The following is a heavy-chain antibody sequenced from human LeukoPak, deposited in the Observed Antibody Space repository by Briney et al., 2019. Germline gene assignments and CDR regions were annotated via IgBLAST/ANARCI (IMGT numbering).Heavy chain of an antibody. CDR1: GFTFDDYA. D-gene: IGHD1-26*01. J-gene: IGHJ4*02. Sequence: GGSLRLSCAASGFTFDDYAMHWVRQAPGKGLECVSLISGDGGSTYYADSVKGRFTISRDNSKNSLYLQMNSLRTEDTALYYCAKVSGSYYILDYWGQGTLVTVSS. CDR3: AKVSGSYYILDY. V-gene: IGHV3-43*02. CDR2: ISGDGGST.